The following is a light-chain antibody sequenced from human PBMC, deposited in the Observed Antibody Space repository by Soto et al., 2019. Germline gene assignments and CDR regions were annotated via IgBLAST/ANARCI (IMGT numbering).Light chain of an antibody. Sequence: AIQMTQSPSSLSASVGDRVTITCRASQGIGNDLGWYQQRPGKAPKLLIYAASSLQSGVPSRFSGSGSGTGFPLTISSLQPEDFATYYCLQHYNFPYTFGQGTRLEIK. CDR2: AAS. CDR3: LQHYNFPYT. V-gene: IGKV1-6*01. J-gene: IGKJ5*01. CDR1: QGIGND.